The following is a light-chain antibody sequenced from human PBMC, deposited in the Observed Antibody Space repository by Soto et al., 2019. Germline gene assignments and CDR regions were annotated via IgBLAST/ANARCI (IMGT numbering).Light chain of an antibody. V-gene: IGKV3-11*01. CDR3: QHRSNWPRT. CDR2: DAS. CDR1: QSVSSY. J-gene: IGKJ1*01. Sequence: EIVLTQSPATLSLSPGERATLSCRASQSVSSYLAWYQQKPGQAPRLLLYDASNRATGIPARFSGSGSGTDFTLNISSLETEDLAVYYCQHRSNWPRTFGQGTKVEIK.